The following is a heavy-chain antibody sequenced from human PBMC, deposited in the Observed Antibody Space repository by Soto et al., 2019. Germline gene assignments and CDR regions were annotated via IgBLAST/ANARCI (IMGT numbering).Heavy chain of an antibody. CDR1: GGSFSGYY. Sequence: SETLSLTCAVYGGSFSGYYWSWIRQPPGKGLEWIGYIYYSGSTNYNPSLKSRVTISVDTSKNQFSLKLSSVTAADTAVYYCARAGRSKNYDFWSGSEYYYMDVWGKGTTVTVSS. J-gene: IGHJ6*03. CDR2: IYYSGST. CDR3: ARAGRSKNYDFWSGSEYYYMDV. D-gene: IGHD3-3*01. V-gene: IGHV4-59*08.